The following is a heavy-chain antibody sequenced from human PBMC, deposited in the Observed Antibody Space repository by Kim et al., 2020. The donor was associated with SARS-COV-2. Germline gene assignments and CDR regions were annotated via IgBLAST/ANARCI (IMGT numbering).Heavy chain of an antibody. D-gene: IGHD3-10*01. V-gene: IGHV1-69*01. CDR3: ARVPYGSGSYYNVVFDY. J-gene: IGHJ4*02. Sequence: FQGRVTITADESTSTAYMELSSLGSEDTAVYYCARVPYGSGSYYNVVFDYWGQGTLVTVSS.